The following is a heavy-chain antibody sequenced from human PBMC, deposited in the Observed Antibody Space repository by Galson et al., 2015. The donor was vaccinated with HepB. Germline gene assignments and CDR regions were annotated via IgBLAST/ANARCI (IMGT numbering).Heavy chain of an antibody. V-gene: IGHV5-10-1*01. Sequence: QSGAEVKKPGESLRISCEGSGYSFTSYWISWVRQMPGKGLEWMGRIDPSVSYTNYSPSFQGHVTISADKSISTAYLQWSSLKASDTAMYYCARAGGGAAGTSNWFDPWGQGTLVTVSS. J-gene: IGHJ5*02. D-gene: IGHD6-13*01. CDR2: IDPSVSYT. CDR3: ARAGGGAAGTSNWFDP. CDR1: GYSFTSYW.